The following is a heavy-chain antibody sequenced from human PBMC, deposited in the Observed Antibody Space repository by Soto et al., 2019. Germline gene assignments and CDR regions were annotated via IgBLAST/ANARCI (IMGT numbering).Heavy chain of an antibody. J-gene: IGHJ4*02. CDR2: IWYDGSNK. CDR3: ARNPDSSGWAIDY. Sequence: QVQLVESGGGVVQPGRSLRLSCAASGFTFSGYGMHWVRQAPGKGLEWVAVIWYDGSNKYYADSVKGRFTISRDKSKNTLYLQMNNLRAEDTAVYYCARNPDSSGWAIDYWGQGTLVTVSS. CDR1: GFTFSGYG. D-gene: IGHD6-19*01. V-gene: IGHV3-33*01.